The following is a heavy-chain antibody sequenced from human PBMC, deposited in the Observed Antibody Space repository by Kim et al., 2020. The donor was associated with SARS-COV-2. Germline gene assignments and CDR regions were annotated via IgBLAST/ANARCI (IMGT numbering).Heavy chain of an antibody. CDR2: YK. D-gene: IGHD3-3*01. CDR3: ARAGSGYYRD. Sequence: YKDNAASVKSRITINPDTSKNTFSLQLNSVTPEDTAVYYCARAGSGYYRDWGQGTLVTVSS. J-gene: IGHJ4*02. V-gene: IGHV6-1*01.